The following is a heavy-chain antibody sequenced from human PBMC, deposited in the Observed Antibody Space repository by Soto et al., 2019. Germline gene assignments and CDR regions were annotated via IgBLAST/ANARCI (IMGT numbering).Heavy chain of an antibody. V-gene: IGHV3-23*01. CDR1: GFTISSYA. D-gene: IGHD3-16*01. Sequence: EVQLSESGGGLVQPGGSLRLSCAASGFTISSYAMSWVRQAPGKGLEWVSAISGSGGSTYYADSVKGRFTISRDNSKNTLYLQMNSLRAEDTAVYYCAKDLDYDSVWGIDYWGQGTLVTVSS. CDR2: ISGSGGST. CDR3: AKDLDYDSVWGIDY. J-gene: IGHJ4*02.